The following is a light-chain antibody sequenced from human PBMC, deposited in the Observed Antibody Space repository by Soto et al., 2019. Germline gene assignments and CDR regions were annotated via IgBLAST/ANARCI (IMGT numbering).Light chain of an antibody. Sequence: QSALTQPPSASGSPGQSVTISCTGTSSDVGGYNYVSWYQQHPGKAPKLMIYEVSKRPSGVPDRFSGSKSGNTASLTVSGLQAEDEADYYCYSYASSNNGVFGGGTKLTVL. CDR3: YSYASSNNGV. J-gene: IGLJ3*02. CDR1: SSDVGGYNY. V-gene: IGLV2-8*01. CDR2: EVS.